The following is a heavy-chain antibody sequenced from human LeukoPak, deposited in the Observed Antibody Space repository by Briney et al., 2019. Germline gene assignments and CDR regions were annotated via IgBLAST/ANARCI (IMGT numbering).Heavy chain of an antibody. D-gene: IGHD3-10*01. V-gene: IGHV3-66*01. Sequence: PGGSLRLSCAASGFTVSSNYMNWVRQAPGKGLEWVTVIYSGGSTYYAESVKGRFTISRDNSKNTLFLQMNSLRAEDTAVYYCARGEGYYGSGESNGMDVWGQGTTVTVSS. J-gene: IGHJ6*02. CDR1: GFTVSSNY. CDR3: ARGEGYYGSGESNGMDV. CDR2: IYSGGST.